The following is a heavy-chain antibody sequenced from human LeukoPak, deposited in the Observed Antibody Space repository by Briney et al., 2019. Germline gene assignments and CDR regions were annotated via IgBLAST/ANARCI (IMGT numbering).Heavy chain of an antibody. J-gene: IGHJ4*02. D-gene: IGHD2-2*01. V-gene: IGHV3-9*01. CDR3: AKDRRASSTSCYFDY. CDR2: ISWNSGSI. CDR1: GFTLDDYA. Sequence: SLRLSCAASGFTLDDYAMHWVRQAPGKGLEWVSGISWNSGSIGYADSVKGRFTISRDNAKNSLYLQMNSLRAEDTALYYCAKDRRASSTSCYFDYWGQGTLVTVSS.